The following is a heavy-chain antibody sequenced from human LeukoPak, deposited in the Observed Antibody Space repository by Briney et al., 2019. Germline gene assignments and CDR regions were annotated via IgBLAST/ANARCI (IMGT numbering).Heavy chain of an antibody. CDR2: ISNDGSIT. D-gene: IGHD3-16*01. Sequence: PGGSLRLSCAASGFTVSSNYMSWVRQAPGKGLVWVSRISNDGSITNYADSEKGRFTISRDNAKNTLFLQMNSLRAEDTAVYYCARPHSLAYYPDYWGQGTLVAVSS. CDR1: GFTVSSNY. CDR3: ARPHSLAYYPDY. V-gene: IGHV3-74*01. J-gene: IGHJ4*02.